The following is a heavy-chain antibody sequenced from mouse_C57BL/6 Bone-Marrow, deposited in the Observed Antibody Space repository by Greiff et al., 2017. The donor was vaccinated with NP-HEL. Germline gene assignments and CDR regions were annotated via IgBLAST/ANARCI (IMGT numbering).Heavy chain of an antibody. CDR1: GYTFTDYE. CDR3: TRGTDYAMDY. D-gene: IGHD2-14*01. V-gene: IGHV1-15*01. CDR2: IDPETGGT. Sequence: QVQLKESGAELVRPGASVTLSCKASGYTFTDYEMHWVKQTPVHGLEWIGAIDPETGGTAYNQKFKGKAILTADKSSSTAYMQLRSLTSEDSAVYYCTRGTDYAMDYWGQGTSVTVSA. J-gene: IGHJ4*01.